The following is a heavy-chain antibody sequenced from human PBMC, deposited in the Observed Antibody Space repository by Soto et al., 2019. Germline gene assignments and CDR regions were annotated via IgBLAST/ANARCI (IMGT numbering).Heavy chain of an antibody. CDR1: GGSISSYY. Sequence: QVQLQESGPGLVKPSETLSLTCTVSGGSISSYYWSWIRQPPGKGLEWIGYIYYSGSTNYNPSLKIRVAITVHPSKNQFSLKLSSGTAADTAVHYYASPGLAVAGAFDIWGQGTMVTVSS. J-gene: IGHJ3*02. D-gene: IGHD6-19*01. CDR2: IYYSGST. V-gene: IGHV4-59*08. CDR3: ASPGLAVAGAFDI.